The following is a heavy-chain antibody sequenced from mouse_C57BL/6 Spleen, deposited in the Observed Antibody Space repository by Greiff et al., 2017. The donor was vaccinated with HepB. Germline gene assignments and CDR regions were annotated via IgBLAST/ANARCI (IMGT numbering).Heavy chain of an antibody. CDR3: ARSRMGDYDYFDY. J-gene: IGHJ2*01. V-gene: IGHV1-69*01. CDR2: IDPSDSYT. CDR1: GYTFTSYW. Sequence: VQLQQPGAELVMPGASVKLSCKASGYTFTSYWMHWVKQRPGQGLEWIGEIDPSDSYTNYNQKFKGKSTLTVDKSSSTAYMQLSSLTSEDSAVYYCARSRMGDYDYFDYWGQGTTLTVSS. D-gene: IGHD2-4*01.